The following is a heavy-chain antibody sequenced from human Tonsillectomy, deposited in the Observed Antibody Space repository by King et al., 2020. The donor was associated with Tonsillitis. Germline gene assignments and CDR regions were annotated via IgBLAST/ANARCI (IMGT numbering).Heavy chain of an antibody. V-gene: IGHV1-69*01. CDR2: IIPVFGTP. CDR3: ARGGNWFGP. J-gene: IGHJ5*02. Sequence: QLVQSGAEVKKPGSSVKVSCKASGGTFSNYAINWVRRAPGQGLEWMGGIIPVFGTPTYAQKFQGRVTITADESTSTAYMELSSPRSEDTAVFYCARGGNWFGPWGQGTLVTVSS. CDR1: GGTFSNYA. D-gene: IGHD3-16*01.